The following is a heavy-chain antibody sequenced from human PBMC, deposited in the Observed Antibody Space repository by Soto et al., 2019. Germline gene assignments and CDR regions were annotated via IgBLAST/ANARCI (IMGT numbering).Heavy chain of an antibody. CDR3: ARPGLIAYYYNYRDR. Sequence: PSESVSLTWAVSGYCISSGYHWGWIRPPPGKGLEWIGSIYHIGITYDNPSLKSRVSISVDTSKNQLSLKLSSVTAADTAVYYCARPGLIAYYYNYRDRWGHGTPV. CDR2: IYHIGIT. D-gene: IGHD3-10*01. V-gene: IGHV4-38-2*01. CDR1: GYCISSGYH. J-gene: IGHJ5*02.